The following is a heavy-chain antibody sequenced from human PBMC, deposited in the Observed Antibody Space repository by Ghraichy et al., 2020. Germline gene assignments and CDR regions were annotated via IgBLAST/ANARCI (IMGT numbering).Heavy chain of an antibody. J-gene: IGHJ4*02. CDR2: INPNSGGT. Sequence: ASVKVSCKASGYTFTGYYMHWVRQAPGQGLEWMGWINPNSGGTNYAQKFQGWVTMTRDTSISTAYMELSRLRSDDTAVYYCARVRHGYSSSWYSFDYWGQGTLVTVSS. CDR3: ARVRHGYSSSWYSFDY. CDR1: GYTFTGYY. D-gene: IGHD6-13*01. V-gene: IGHV1-2*04.